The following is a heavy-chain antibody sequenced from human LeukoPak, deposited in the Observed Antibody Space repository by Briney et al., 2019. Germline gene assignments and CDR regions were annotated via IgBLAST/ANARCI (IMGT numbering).Heavy chain of an antibody. D-gene: IGHD6-13*01. CDR3: ARDPLSSSSFDL. Sequence: PGGSLRLSCAASRFTFSSYWMSWVRQAPGKGLEWVSYADSVKGRFTISRDNAKNSLYLQMNSLRAEDTAVYYCARDPLSSSSFDLWGQGTLVTVSS. CDR1: RFTFSSYW. V-gene: IGHV3-48*01. J-gene: IGHJ4*02.